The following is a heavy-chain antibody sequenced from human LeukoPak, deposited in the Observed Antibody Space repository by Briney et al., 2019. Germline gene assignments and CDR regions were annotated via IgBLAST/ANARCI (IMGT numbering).Heavy chain of an antibody. V-gene: IGHV3-21*01. CDR1: GFSFSTYT. CDR3: ASHFWNYYRIDY. D-gene: IGHD3-3*02. Sequence: GGSLRLSCAASGFSFSTYTMNWARQAPGKGLEWVSSISGSGSYIYYADSVEGRFTISRDNAKNSLYLQMTSLRAEDTAIYYCASHFWNYYRIDYWGQGILVTVSS. J-gene: IGHJ4*02. CDR2: ISGSGSYI.